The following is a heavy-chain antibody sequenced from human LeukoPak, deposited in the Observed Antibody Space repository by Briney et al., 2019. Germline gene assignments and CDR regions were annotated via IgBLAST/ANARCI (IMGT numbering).Heavy chain of an antibody. CDR2: IYYSGST. CDR1: GGSISSSSYY. D-gene: IGHD6-19*01. CDR3: ARHSSGFDY. V-gene: IGHV4-39*01. Sequence: KPSETLSLTCTVSGGSISSSSYYWGWIRQPPGKGLERIGSIYYSGSTYYNPSLKSRVTISVDTSKNQFSLKLSSVTAADTAVYYCARHSSGFDYWGQGTLVTVSS. J-gene: IGHJ4*02.